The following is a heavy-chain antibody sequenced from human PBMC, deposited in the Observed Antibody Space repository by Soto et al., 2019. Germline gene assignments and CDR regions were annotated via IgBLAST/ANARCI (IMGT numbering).Heavy chain of an antibody. D-gene: IGHD4-17*01. CDR1: GGTFSSYA. V-gene: IGHV1-69*13. CDR2: IIPIFGTA. CDR3: ARTLYGDNVDY. Sequence: GASVKVSCKDSGGTFSSYAISWVRQAPGQGLEWMGGIIPIFGTANYAQKFQGRVTITADESTSTAYMELSSLRSEDTAVYYCARTLYGDNVDYWGQGTLVTVSS. J-gene: IGHJ4*02.